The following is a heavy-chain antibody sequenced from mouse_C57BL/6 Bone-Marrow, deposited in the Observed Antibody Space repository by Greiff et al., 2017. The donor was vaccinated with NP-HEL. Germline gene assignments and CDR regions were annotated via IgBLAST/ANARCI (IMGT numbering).Heavy chain of an antibody. J-gene: IGHJ1*03. D-gene: IGHD1-1*01. Sequence: QVHVKQPGAELVRPGSSVKLSCKASGYTFTSYWMHWVKQRPIQGLEWIGNIDPSDSETHYNQKFKDKATLTVDKSSSTAYMQLSSLTSEDSAVYYCARRALMYYGSSYSYFDVWGTGTTVTVSS. CDR3: ARRALMYYGSSYSYFDV. V-gene: IGHV1-52*01. CDR2: IDPSDSET. CDR1: GYTFTSYW.